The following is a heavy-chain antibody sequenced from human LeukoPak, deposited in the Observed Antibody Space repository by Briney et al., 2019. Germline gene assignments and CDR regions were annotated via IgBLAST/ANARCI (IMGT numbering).Heavy chain of an antibody. CDR2: IGSSGDS. D-gene: IGHD6-25*01. J-gene: IGHJ4*02. CDR1: GFTFSSYA. CDR3: AKESAAVGIPYFDS. Sequence: GGSLRLSCAASGFTFSSYAMSWVRQAPGERPEWVSGIGSSGDSYYADSVKGRFTISRDNSRNTLSLQMNSLRVEDTAVYYCAKESAAVGIPYFDSWGQGTLDTVPS. V-gene: IGHV3-23*01.